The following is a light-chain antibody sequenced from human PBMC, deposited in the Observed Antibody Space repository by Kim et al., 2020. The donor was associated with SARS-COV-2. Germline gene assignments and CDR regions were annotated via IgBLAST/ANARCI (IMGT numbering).Light chain of an antibody. CDR1: PSILSSSNNKSC. CDR3: QQYYSVPLT. J-gene: IGKJ4*01. V-gene: IGKV4-1*01. Sequence: ATINCKSSPSILSSSNNKSCLAWYQQKPVQPPKLLINWASTRESGVPDRFSGSGSGTDFTLSISNLQAEDVAVYYCQQYYSVPLTFGGGTKVDIK. CDR2: WAS.